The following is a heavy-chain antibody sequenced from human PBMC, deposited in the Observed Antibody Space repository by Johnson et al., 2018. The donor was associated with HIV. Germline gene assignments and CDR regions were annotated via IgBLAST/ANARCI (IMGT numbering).Heavy chain of an antibody. J-gene: IGHJ3*02. CDR1: RFTFSSYA. CDR2: ISYDGSNK. Sequence: QVQLVESGGGLVQPGGSLRLSCAASRFTFSSYAMNWVRQAPGKGLEWVAVISYDGSNKYYADSVKGRFTISRDNSKNTLYLQMNSLRTEDTAVYHCARDMAQLELFALDIWGPGTMVTVSS. D-gene: IGHD1-1*01. V-gene: IGHV3-30-3*01. CDR3: ARDMAQLELFALDI.